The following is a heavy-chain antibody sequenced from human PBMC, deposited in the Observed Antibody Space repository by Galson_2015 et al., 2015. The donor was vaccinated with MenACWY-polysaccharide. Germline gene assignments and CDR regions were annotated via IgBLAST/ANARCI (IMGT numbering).Heavy chain of an antibody. CDR3: VKNRYTWNSYRLFDP. D-gene: IGHD1-20*01. Sequence: SLRLSCAASGFTFSTYAMHWVRQAPGQGLEWMATISSSGDDKYYADSVKGRFTISRDNSNKTLYLEMSSLRAGDTAVYYCVKNRYTWNSYRLFDPWGQGTLGPVSS. V-gene: IGHV3-30*18. CDR2: ISSSGDDK. J-gene: IGHJ5*02. CDR1: GFTFSTYA.